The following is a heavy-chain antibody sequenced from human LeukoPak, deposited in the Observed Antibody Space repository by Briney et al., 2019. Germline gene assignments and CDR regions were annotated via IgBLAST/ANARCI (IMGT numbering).Heavy chain of an antibody. D-gene: IGHD3-22*01. Sequence: SGTLSLTCTVSGGSLGSYFWSWIRQPPGKGLECIGYINYSGTTNYNPSLKRRVIISVDTSKSQFSLKLSSVTAADTAVYYCARGTMMVGPWGEGTQVTVSS. CDR2: INYSGTT. CDR3: ARGTMMVGP. J-gene: IGHJ5*02. CDR1: GGSLGSYF. V-gene: IGHV4-59*01.